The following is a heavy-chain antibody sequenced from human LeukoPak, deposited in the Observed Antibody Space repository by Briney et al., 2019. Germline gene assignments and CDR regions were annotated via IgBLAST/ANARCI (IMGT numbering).Heavy chain of an antibody. CDR2: IIPIFGTA. V-gene: IGHV1-69*05. CDR3: ARDVGYIAAAGTST. CDR1: GGTFSSYA. D-gene: IGHD6-13*01. Sequence: SVKVSCKASGGTFSSYAISWVRQAPGQGLEWMGGIIPIFGTANYAQKFQGRVTITTDESTSTAYMELSSLRSEDTAVCYCARDVGYIAAAGTSTWGQGTLVTVSS. J-gene: IGHJ5*02.